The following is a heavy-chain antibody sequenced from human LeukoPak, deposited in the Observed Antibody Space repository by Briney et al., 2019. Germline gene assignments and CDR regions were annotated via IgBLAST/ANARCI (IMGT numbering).Heavy chain of an antibody. Sequence: AASVKVSCKASGYTFTSYAISWLRQAPGQGLEWMGWISAYNDNTHYAQKFQGRVTMTTDTSTSTAYMDLRSLRSDDTAVYFCARTSAYGSSWHSYWGQGTLVTVSS. CDR2: ISAYNDNT. CDR3: ARTSAYGSSWHSY. V-gene: IGHV1-18*01. J-gene: IGHJ4*02. CDR1: GYTFTSYA. D-gene: IGHD6-13*01.